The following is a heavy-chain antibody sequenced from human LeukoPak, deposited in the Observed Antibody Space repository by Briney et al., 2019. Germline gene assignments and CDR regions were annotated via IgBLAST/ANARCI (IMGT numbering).Heavy chain of an antibody. J-gene: IGHJ4*02. CDR2: ISGSASGHIT. CDR3: ADHRSAFEF. V-gene: IGHV3-23*01. Sequence: GGSLRLTCAASGFTFSRYAMSWVRQSPGKGLEWVSAISGSASGHITNYADSVKGRFTISRDNYKNTLYLQMNSLRVEDTAVYYCADHRSAFEFWGQGTLVTVSS. CDR1: GFTFSRYA. D-gene: IGHD1-14*01.